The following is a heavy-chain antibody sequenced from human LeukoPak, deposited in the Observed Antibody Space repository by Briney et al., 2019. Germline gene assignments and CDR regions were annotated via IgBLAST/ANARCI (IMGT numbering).Heavy chain of an antibody. V-gene: IGHV1-18*01. D-gene: IGHD3-10*01. Sequence: ASVKVSCTASVYTFLHYDFNWVRQAPGHGLEWVGWSSPYNGNTKYKQSLQGRFTMHTDASTTTAYLEKTGLTSDDTAVYYGAREINGAFDYWGQGTVVTVSS. J-gene: IGHJ4*02. CDR3: AREINGAFDY. CDR2: SSPYNGNT. CDR1: VYTFLHYD.